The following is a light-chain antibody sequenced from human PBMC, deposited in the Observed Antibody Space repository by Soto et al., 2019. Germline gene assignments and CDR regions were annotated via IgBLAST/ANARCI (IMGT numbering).Light chain of an antibody. CDR2: EAS. Sequence: DIVMTQSTGTLSLSPGDGATLSCRASQSVAGAYVAWYQQRPGQAPRLLISEASSRATGIPDRFSGSGSGTDFTLTIDRLEPEDLAMYYCQQHGSSPITFGQGTRLEI. J-gene: IGKJ5*01. CDR3: QQHGSSPIT. CDR1: QSVAGAY. V-gene: IGKV3-20*01.